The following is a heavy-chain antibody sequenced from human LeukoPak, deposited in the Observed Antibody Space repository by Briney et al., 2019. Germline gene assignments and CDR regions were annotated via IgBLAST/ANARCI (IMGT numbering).Heavy chain of an antibody. D-gene: IGHD6-13*01. J-gene: IGHJ3*02. Sequence: SGGSLRLSCAASGFTFSSYAMHWVRQAPGKGLEWVAVISYDGSNKYYADSVKGRFTISRDNSKNTLFLQMNSLRAEDTAVYYCAKDLYSSSWGAFDIWGQGTMVTVSS. CDR1: GFTFSSYA. CDR3: AKDLYSSSWGAFDI. CDR2: ISYDGSNK. V-gene: IGHV3-30-3*01.